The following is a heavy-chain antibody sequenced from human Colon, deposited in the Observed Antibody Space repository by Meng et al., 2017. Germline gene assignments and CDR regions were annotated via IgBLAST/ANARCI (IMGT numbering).Heavy chain of an antibody. Sequence: QVELQGSGPRLVRPSGTLPLTCALSGGSVSSTSYYRSLSRQTPGKGLGWIGYDYNTGSNNYHPSLSSRVTISVDTSKHHFSLILTAVTAADTAVYYCAIGRGSYSSIDFWGQGTLVTVSS. J-gene: IGHJ4*02. D-gene: IGHD1-26*01. CDR1: GGSVSSTSYY. V-gene: IGHV4-61*03. CDR3: AIGRGSYSSIDF. CDR2: DYNTGSN.